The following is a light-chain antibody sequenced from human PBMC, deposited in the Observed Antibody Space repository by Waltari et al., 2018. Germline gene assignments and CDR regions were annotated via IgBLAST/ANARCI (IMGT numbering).Light chain of an antibody. J-gene: IGKJ4*01. CDR1: QAISSA. CDR3: QQLHSYPVT. V-gene: IGKV1-13*02. Sequence: AVQLTQSPSSLSASVGDRVTITCRASQAISSALAWYHQKPGKAPNLLSYGASNLESGVPSRFSGSGSGTHFTLTISSLQPADFATYYCQQLHSYPVTFGGGTKVEIK. CDR2: GAS.